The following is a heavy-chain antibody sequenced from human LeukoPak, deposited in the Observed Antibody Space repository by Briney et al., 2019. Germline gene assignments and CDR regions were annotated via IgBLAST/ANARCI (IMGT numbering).Heavy chain of an antibody. CDR2: IYSGGST. CDR1: GFTFSSYA. D-gene: IGHD3-10*01. CDR3: AGDYYGLAFDI. Sequence: GGSLRLSCAASGFTFSSYAMSWVRQAPGKGLEWVSVIYSGGSTYYADSVKGRFTISRDNSKNTLYLQMNSLRAEDTAVYYCAGDYYGLAFDIWGQGTMVTVSS. J-gene: IGHJ3*02. V-gene: IGHV3-66*01.